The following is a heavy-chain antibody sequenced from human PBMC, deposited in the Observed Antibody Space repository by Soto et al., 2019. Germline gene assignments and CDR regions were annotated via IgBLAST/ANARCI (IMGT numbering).Heavy chain of an antibody. J-gene: IGHJ4*02. D-gene: IGHD3-16*02. CDR1: GFTFSTNA. V-gene: IGHV3-30*01. Sequence: HVQLVESGGGVVQPGRSLRLSCAASGFTFSTNAMHWVRQAPGKGLEWVAVISYDGTNEHYEDSVKGRFTISRDNSRNTLSLQMTSLRPEDTAVYYCVASVLSFDYWGQGTLVTVSS. CDR2: ISYDGTNE. CDR3: VASVLSFDY.